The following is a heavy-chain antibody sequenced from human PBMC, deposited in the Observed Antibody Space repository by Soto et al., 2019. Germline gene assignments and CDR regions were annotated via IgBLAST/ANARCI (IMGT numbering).Heavy chain of an antibody. CDR2: IYYSGST. D-gene: IGHD3-16*01. Sequence: QLQLQESGPGLVKPSETLSLTCTVSGGSISSSSYYWGWIRQPPGKGLEWIGSIYYSGSTYYNPSLKSRVTLTLDTSKDQLSRKLDSVTAPDTAVYYCARQVITFGPLGLIDYWGQGTLVTVSS. V-gene: IGHV4-39*01. CDR3: ARQVITFGPLGLIDY. J-gene: IGHJ4*02. CDR1: GGSISSSSYY.